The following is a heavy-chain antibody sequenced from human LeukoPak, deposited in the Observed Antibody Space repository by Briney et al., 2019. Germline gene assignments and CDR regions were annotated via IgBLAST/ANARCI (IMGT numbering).Heavy chain of an antibody. CDR2: INHSGST. V-gene: IGHV4-34*01. CDR1: GGSFSGYY. CDR3: ARGRSYYDSSGYYYYY. J-gene: IGHJ4*02. Sequence: SETLSLTCAVYGGSFSGYYWSWIRQPPGKGLEWIGEINHSGSTNYNPSLKSRVTISVDTSKNQFSLKLGSVTAADTAVYYCARGRSYYDSSGYYYYYWGQGTLVTVSS. D-gene: IGHD3-22*01.